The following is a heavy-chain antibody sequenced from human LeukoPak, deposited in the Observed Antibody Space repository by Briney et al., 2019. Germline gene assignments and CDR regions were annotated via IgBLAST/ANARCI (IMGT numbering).Heavy chain of an antibody. CDR3: ARETTIFGHYYYGMDV. D-gene: IGHD3-3*01. J-gene: IGHJ6*02. CDR1: GDSVSNNSAA. Sequence: SQTLSLTFAISGDSVSNNSAAWIWITQSPSRALEWLGSTYYRSKWYNDYAVSVKSRITINPDTSKNQFSLQLNSVTPEDTAVYYCARETTIFGHYYYGMDVWGQGTTVTVSS. V-gene: IGHV6-1*01. CDR2: TYYRSKWYN.